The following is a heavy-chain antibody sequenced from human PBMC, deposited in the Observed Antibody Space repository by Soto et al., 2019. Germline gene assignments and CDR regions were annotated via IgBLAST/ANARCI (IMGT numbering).Heavy chain of an antibody. CDR3: ARELDSSGYPPNYFDY. V-gene: IGHV3-30-3*01. Sequence: PGGSLRLSCAASGFTFSSYAMHWVRQAPGKGLEWVAVISYDGSNKYYADSVKGRFTISRDNSKNTLYLQMNSLRAEDTAVYYCARELDSSGYPPNYFDYWGQGTLVTVSS. CDR1: GFTFSSYA. J-gene: IGHJ4*02. D-gene: IGHD3-22*01. CDR2: ISYDGSNK.